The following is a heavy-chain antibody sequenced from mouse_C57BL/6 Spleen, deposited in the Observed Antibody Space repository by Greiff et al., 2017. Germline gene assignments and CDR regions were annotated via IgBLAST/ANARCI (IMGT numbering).Heavy chain of an antibody. D-gene: IGHD2-2*01. CDR2: IYPRCGTT. CDR1: GYTFTSYG. CDR3: AIGGNDGGAMDY. J-gene: IGHJ4*01. V-gene: IGHV1-81*01. Sequence: QVQLQQSGAELVRPGASVKLSCKASGYTFTSYGISWVKQRTGQGLEWIGEIYPRCGTTNYNEQFKGKATLTVAKSSSTAYMELRNLTSEDSAVXVCAIGGNDGGAMDYWGQGTSVTVSS.